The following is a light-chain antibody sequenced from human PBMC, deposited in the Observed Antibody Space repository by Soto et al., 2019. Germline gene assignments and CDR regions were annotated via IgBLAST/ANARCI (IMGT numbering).Light chain of an antibody. CDR2: SNN. J-gene: IGLJ1*01. CDR1: SSNIGSNY. CDR3: AAWDDSLTPYV. Sequence: QAVVTQPPSASGTPGQRVTISCSGSSSNIGSNYVYWYQQLPGTAPKLLIYSNNQRPSGVPDRFSGSKSGTSASLAISGLRSEDEADYYCAAWDDSLTPYVFGTGTKLTVL. V-gene: IGLV1-47*02.